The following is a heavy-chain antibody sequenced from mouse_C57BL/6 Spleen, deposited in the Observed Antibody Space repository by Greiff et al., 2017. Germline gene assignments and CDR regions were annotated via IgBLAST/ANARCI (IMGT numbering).Heavy chain of an antibody. Sequence: QVQLQQPGAELVRPGSSVKLSCKASGYTFTSYWMHWVKQRPIQGLEWIGNIDPSDSETHYNQKFKDKATLTVDKSSSTAYMQLSSLTSEDSAVYYCARYTVVATDYAMEYWGQGTSVTVSS. J-gene: IGHJ4*01. CDR3: ARYTVVATDYAMEY. CDR1: GYTFTSYW. D-gene: IGHD1-1*01. V-gene: IGHV1-52*01. CDR2: IDPSDSET.